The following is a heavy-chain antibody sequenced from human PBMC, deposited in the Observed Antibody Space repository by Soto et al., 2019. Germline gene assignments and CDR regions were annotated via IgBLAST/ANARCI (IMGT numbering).Heavy chain of an antibody. CDR1: GGSISSGGYY. Sequence: SETLSLTCTVSGGSISSGGYYWSWIRQHPGKGLEWIGYIYYSGSTYYNPSLKSRVTISVDTSKNQFSLKLSSVTAADTAAYYCARGRGSYYRYYYGMGVWGQGTKVTVYS. CDR2: IYYSGST. V-gene: IGHV4-31*02. J-gene: IGHJ6*02. D-gene: IGHD1-26*01. CDR3: ARGRGSYYRYYYGMGV.